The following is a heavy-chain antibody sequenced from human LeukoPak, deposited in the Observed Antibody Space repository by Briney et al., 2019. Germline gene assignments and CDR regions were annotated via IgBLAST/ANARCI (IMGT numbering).Heavy chain of an antibody. Sequence: GASVKVSCKASGYIFTGYYLHWVRQAPGQGLEWLGWIDPNSGDTDFAQNFQGRVTLTSDTSITTAYMELRSLRSDDTAAYYCAKNDGNYDDSWGQGSLVIVSS. J-gene: IGHJ4*02. CDR3: AKNDGNYDDS. CDR1: GYIFTGYY. D-gene: IGHD3-3*01. V-gene: IGHV1-2*02. CDR2: IDPNSGDT.